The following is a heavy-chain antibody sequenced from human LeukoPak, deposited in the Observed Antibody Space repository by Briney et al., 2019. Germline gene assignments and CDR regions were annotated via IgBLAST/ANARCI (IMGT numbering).Heavy chain of an antibody. D-gene: IGHD2-2*01. J-gene: IGHJ4*02. V-gene: IGHV3-23*01. CDR1: GFTFSSYA. CDR2: ISGSGGST. CDR3: AKGYCSSTSCSYFDY. Sequence: GGSLRLSCAASGFTFSSYAMSWVRQAPGKGLEWVSAISGSGGSTYYADSVKGRFTISRDNSKNTLYLQMNSLRAEDTAVYYCAKGYCSSTSCSYFDYLGQGTLVAVSS.